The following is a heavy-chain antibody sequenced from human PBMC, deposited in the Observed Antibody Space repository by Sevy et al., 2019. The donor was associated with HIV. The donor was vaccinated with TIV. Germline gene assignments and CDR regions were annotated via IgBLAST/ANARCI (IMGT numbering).Heavy chain of an antibody. CDR2: INNSGGST. J-gene: IGHJ4*02. D-gene: IGHD6-13*01. CDR3: VKERVGCISSWYYFDY. V-gene: IGHV3-23*01. CDR1: GSTVNPYA. Sequence: GGSLRLSCIASGSTVNPYAMSWVRQAPGKGLEWVAVINNSGGSTDYADSVRGRFSISRDNANVYLEMNSLRVEDTAVYYCVKERVGCISSWYYFDYWGQGTLVTVSS.